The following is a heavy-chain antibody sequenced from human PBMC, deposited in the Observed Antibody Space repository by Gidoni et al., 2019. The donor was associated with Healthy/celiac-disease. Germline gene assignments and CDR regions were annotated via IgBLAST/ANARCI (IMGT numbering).Heavy chain of an antibody. D-gene: IGHD2-2*01. CDR3: ARDLGERGIVVVPAFDY. J-gene: IGHJ4*02. CDR1: GWGGAHHP. V-gene: IGHV3-30-3*01. Sequence: VHRVLHGGGGVQRGRSLGVSWAAAGWGGAHHPRRWVRQAPGRGLGWVAVISYDGSNKYYADSVKGRFTISRDNFKNTLYLQMNSVRAEDTAVYYCARDLGERGIVVVPAFDYWGQGTLVTVSS. CDR2: ISYDGSNK.